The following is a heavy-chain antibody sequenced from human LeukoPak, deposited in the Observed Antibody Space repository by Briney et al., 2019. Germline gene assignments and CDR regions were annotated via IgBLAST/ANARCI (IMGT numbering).Heavy chain of an antibody. V-gene: IGHV1-18*01. CDR1: GYTFTSYG. CDR2: ISAYNGNT. CDR3: ASSIAARQGFDY. Sequence: ASVTVSFTASGYTFTSYGINWVRQAPGQGLEWMGWISAYNGNTNYAQKLQGRVTMTTDTSTSTAYMELRSLRSDDTAVYYCASSIAARQGFDYWGQGTLVTVSS. J-gene: IGHJ4*02. D-gene: IGHD6-6*01.